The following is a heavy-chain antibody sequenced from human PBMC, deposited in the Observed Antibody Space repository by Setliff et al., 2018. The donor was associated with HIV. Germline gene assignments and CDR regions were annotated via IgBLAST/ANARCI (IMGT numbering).Heavy chain of an antibody. Sequence: GASVKVSCKASGYTFISYDINWVRQATGQGLEWMGWISTYSDETSYAQKLQGRVTMTTDTSTSTAYMELRRLRFDDTAVYYCARDVEHMMDVWGQGTTVTVSS. J-gene: IGHJ6*02. V-gene: IGHV1-18*01. CDR1: GYTFISYD. CDR2: ISTYSDET. CDR3: ARDVEHMMDV.